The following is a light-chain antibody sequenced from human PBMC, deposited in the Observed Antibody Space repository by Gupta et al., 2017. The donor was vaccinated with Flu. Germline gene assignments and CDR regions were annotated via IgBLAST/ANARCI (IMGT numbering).Light chain of an antibody. CDR1: SNNVGNQG. V-gene: IGLV10-54*04. CDR2: RNN. J-gene: IGLJ3*02. CDR3: SAYDSSLGAWV. Sequence: QAGLTQPPSVSKDWGQTATLTCTGNSNNVGNQGAAWLQQHQGHPPKLLSYRNNNRPSGISERFSASRSGNTASLTITELQPEDETDYYCSAYDSSLGAWVFGGGTKLTVL.